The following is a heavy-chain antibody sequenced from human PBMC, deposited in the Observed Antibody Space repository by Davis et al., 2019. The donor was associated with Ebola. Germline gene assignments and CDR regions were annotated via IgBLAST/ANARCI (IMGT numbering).Heavy chain of an antibody. J-gene: IGHJ4*02. Sequence: ASVKVSCKASGYTFTSYYMHWVRQAPGQGLEWMGRINPNSGGTNYAQKFQGRVTMTRDTSISTAYMELSRLRSGDTAVYYCARSVYCSSTSCYALVYWGQGTLVTVSS. CDR3: ARSVYCSSTSCYALVY. CDR2: INPNSGGT. V-gene: IGHV1-2*06. D-gene: IGHD2-2*01. CDR1: GYTFTSYY.